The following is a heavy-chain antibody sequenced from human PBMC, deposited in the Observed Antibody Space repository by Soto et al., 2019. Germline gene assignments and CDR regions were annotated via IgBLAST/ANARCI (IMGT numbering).Heavy chain of an antibody. CDR3: AKAEYSSGCSQIDY. CDR1: GFTFSSYA. Sequence: EVQLLESGGGLVQPGGSLRLSCAASGFTFSSYAMNWVRQAPGKGLEWVSGISGSGGSTYYADSVKGRFTISRDNSKNTLYLQMNSLRAEDTAVYYCAKAEYSSGCSQIDYWGQGTLVTVSS. CDR2: ISGSGGST. D-gene: IGHD6-19*01. V-gene: IGHV3-23*01. J-gene: IGHJ4*02.